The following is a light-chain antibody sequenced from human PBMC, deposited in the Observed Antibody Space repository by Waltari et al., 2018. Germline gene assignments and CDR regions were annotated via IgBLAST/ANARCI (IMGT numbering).Light chain of an antibody. CDR2: GAS. Sequence: EIVLTQSPGTLPLSPGERATLSCRASQGVGNRYLAWYQQKPGQAPRLLIYGASSRAAGIPDRLSGSGSGTDFTLTIRRLEPEDSAVYYCQQYGSALFTLGPGTKVEIK. V-gene: IGKV3-20*01. J-gene: IGKJ3*01. CDR1: QGVGNRY. CDR3: QQYGSALFT.